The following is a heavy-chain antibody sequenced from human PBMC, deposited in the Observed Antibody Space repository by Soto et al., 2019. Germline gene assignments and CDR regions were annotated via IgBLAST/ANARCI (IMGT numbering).Heavy chain of an antibody. V-gene: IGHV3-30*18. Sequence: GGSLRLSCAASGFTFSNYGMHWVRQAPGKGLEWVAFISDDGSNKYYADSMKGRFTMSRDNSKRXXXXQMSSLRVEDTAVYYCTKRRNVLRFLEWSSGMEVWGQGTTVTVSS. D-gene: IGHD3-3*01. CDR3: TKRRNVLRFLEWSSGMEV. CDR2: ISDDGSNK. CDR1: GFTFSNYG. J-gene: IGHJ6*02.